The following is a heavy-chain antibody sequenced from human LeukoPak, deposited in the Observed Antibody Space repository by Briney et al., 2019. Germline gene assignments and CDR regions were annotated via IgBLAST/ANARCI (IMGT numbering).Heavy chain of an antibody. CDR3: AKDRCSNGIGCLFYYMDV. Sequence: GGSLRLSCAASGFTFSSYSMNWVRRAPGKGLEWVSCISSSSSYIYYADSVKGRFSVSRDNSKNMLNLQMNSLRAEDTAVYYCAKDRCSNGIGCLFYYMDVWGKGTTVTIYS. CDR2: ISSSSSYI. CDR1: GFTFSSYS. V-gene: IGHV3-21*01. D-gene: IGHD2-8*01. J-gene: IGHJ6*04.